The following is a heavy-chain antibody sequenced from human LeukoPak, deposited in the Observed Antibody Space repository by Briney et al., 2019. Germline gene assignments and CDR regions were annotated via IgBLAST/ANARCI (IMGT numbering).Heavy chain of an antibody. Sequence: GGSLRLSCAASGFTFDDYAMHWVRQAPGKGLEWVSGISWNSGSIGYADSVKGRFTISRDNAKNTLYLQMNSLRAEDTAVYYCAKDEGGSGWYYYYYMDVWGKGTTVTISS. V-gene: IGHV3-9*01. CDR3: AKDEGGSGWYYYYYMDV. CDR2: ISWNSGSI. D-gene: IGHD6-19*01. J-gene: IGHJ6*03. CDR1: GFTFDDYA.